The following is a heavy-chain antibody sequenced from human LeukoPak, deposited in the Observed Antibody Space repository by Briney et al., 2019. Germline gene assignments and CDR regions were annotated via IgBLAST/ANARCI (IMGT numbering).Heavy chain of an antibody. J-gene: IGHJ4*02. CDR3: ARSLYSGSYYRFGY. V-gene: IGHV1-2*02. Sequence: ASVKVSCKASGYTFTDYYMHWVRQAPGQGLEWMGWINPNSGGTNYAQKFQGRVTMTRDTSITTAYMELSRLRSDDSALYYCARSLYSGSYYRFGYWGQGTLVTVSS. CDR1: GYTFTDYY. D-gene: IGHD1-26*01. CDR2: INPNSGGT.